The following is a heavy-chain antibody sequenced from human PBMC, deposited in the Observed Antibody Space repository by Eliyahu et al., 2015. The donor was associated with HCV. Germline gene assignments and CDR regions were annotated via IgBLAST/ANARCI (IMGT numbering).Heavy chain of an antibody. J-gene: IGHJ4*02. CDR3: ARPLVENLRHAFDH. D-gene: IGHD2-21*01. V-gene: IGHV5-51*03. CDR1: GYSFSTXW. CDR2: IYPGTSXS. Sequence: EVQLVQSGAEVRKPGXSVKISCRTSGYSFSTXWIAWVRQMPGGXLEXMGXIYPGTSXSRYSPAFQGQVTISADTSVNTAYLQLDSLRASDSAMYYCARPLVENLRHAFDHWGQGTLVTVSS.